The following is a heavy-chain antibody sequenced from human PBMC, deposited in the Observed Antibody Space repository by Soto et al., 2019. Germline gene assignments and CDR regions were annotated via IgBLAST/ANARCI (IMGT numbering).Heavy chain of an antibody. CDR2: ISGSGSST. V-gene: IGHV3-23*01. D-gene: IGHD2-15*01. J-gene: IGHJ3*02. CDR1: GFTFSNYA. CDR3: ARRSPSGAFDI. Sequence: EVQLLESGGGLVQPGGSLRLSCAASGFTFSNYAMNWVRQAPGKGLEWVSVISGSGSSTYYADSVKGRFSISRDHSKNALYLQMGGLRADDAAVYDCARRSPSGAFDIWGQGTMVTVSS.